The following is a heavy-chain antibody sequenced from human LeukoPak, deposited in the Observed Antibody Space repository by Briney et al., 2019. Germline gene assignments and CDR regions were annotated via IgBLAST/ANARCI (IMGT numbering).Heavy chain of an antibody. Sequence: GGSLRLSCAASGFTFSNFGMHWVRQAPGKGLEWVAFIRCDGSNKYYVDSVKVRFTISRDNFKNTLSLQMNSLRPEDTAVYYCARKGFGSITVPGTFDYWGQGILVTVSS. CDR1: GFTFSNFG. D-gene: IGHD6-19*01. CDR3: ARKGFGSITVPGTFDY. J-gene: IGHJ4*02. V-gene: IGHV3-30*02. CDR2: IRCDGSNK.